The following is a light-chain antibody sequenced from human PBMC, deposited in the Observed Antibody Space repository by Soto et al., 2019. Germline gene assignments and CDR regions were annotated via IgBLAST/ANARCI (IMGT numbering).Light chain of an antibody. CDR3: AAWDDSLNGWV. CDR1: SSNIGSNP. J-gene: IGLJ3*02. V-gene: IGLV1-44*01. Sequence: QSVLTQPPSASGTPGQRVTISCSGSSSNIGSNPVNWYQQLPGTAPKVLIYSNNLRPSGVPDRFSGSKSGTSASLAISGLQSEDEADYYCAAWDDSLNGWVFGGRTKLTVL. CDR2: SNN.